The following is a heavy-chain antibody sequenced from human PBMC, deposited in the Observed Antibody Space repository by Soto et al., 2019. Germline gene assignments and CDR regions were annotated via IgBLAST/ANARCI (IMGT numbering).Heavy chain of an antibody. Sequence: QVQLVESGGGVVQPGRSLRLSCAASGFTFSSYGMHWVRQAPGEGLEWVAVIWYDGSNKYYADSVKGRFTISRDNSKNTLYLQMNSLRAEDTAVYYCARDLYYDFWSGYFGPYYYYGMDVWGQGTTVTVSS. CDR3: ARDLYYDFWSGYFGPYYYYGMDV. CDR1: GFTFSSYG. V-gene: IGHV3-33*01. D-gene: IGHD3-3*01. CDR2: IWYDGSNK. J-gene: IGHJ6*02.